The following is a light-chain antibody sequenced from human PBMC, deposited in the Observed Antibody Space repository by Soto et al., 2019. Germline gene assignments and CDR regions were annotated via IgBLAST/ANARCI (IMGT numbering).Light chain of an antibody. CDR3: QQYGTSPRT. J-gene: IGKJ1*01. Sequence: EIVLTQSPGTLSSSPGERATLSCRASQSVSSYLAWYQQKPGQAPRLLIYGASSRATGIPDRFSGSGSGTDFALTISRLEPEDFAVYYCQQYGTSPRTFGPGTKVDIK. CDR1: QSVSSY. CDR2: GAS. V-gene: IGKV3-20*01.